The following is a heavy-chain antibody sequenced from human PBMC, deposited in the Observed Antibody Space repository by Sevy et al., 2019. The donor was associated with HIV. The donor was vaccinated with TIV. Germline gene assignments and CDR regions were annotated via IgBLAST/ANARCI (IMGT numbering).Heavy chain of an antibody. CDR2: IYSGGST. CDR1: GFTVSSNY. CDR3: ARGGSGYDFDY. J-gene: IGHJ4*02. Sequence: GGSLRLTCAASGFTVSSNYMSWVRQAPGKGLEWVSVIYSGGSTYYADSVKGRFTISRDNSKNTLYLQMNSLRAEDTAVYYCARGGSGYDFDYWGQGTLVTVSS. V-gene: IGHV3-53*01. D-gene: IGHD5-12*01.